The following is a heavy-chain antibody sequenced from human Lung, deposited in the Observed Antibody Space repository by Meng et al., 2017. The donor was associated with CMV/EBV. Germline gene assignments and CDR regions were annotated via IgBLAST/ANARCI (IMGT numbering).Heavy chain of an antibody. V-gene: IGHV4-59*01. CDR3: ARVDGTYYDFWSGSVGSWFDP. Sequence: LXCTVSGDSISSYYWSWIRQPPGKGLEWIGYIYYSGSTNYNPSLKSRVTISVDTSKNQFSLKLSSVTAADTAVYYCARVDGTYYDFWSGSVGSWFDPXGQGXLVTVSS. CDR1: GDSISSYY. CDR2: IYYSGST. J-gene: IGHJ5*02. D-gene: IGHD3-3*01.